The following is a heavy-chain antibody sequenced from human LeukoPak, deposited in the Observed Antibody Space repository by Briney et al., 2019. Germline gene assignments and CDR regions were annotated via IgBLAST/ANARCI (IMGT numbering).Heavy chain of an antibody. CDR2: FDPEDGET. CDR3: ATSGYSGYGLDY. Sequence: ASVKVSCKVSGYTLTELSMHWVRQAPGKGLEWMGGFDPEDGETIYAQKFQGRVTMTEDTSTDTAYMELSSLRSEDTAVYYCATSGYSGYGLDYWGQGTLVTVSS. CDR1: GYTLTELS. V-gene: IGHV1-24*01. D-gene: IGHD5-12*01. J-gene: IGHJ4*02.